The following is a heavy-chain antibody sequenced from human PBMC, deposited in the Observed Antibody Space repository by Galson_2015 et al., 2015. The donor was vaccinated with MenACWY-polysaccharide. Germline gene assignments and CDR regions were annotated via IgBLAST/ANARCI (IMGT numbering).Heavy chain of an antibody. J-gene: IGHJ4*02. CDR3: ARGVYSLDS. CDR2: INEDEREK. CDR1: GFTFGNYW. V-gene: IGHV3-7*01. Sequence: SLRLSCAVSGFTFGNYWMTWVRQAPGKGLEWVANINEDEREKYHLDSVKGRFTISIDDAKNSLYLQMNSLRAEDTAVYYCARGVYSLDSWGQGTLVTVSS. D-gene: IGHD4-11*01.